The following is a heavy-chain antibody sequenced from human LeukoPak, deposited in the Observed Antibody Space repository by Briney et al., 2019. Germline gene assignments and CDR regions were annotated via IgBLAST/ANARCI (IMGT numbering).Heavy chain of an antibody. CDR1: GGSISSYY. D-gene: IGHD3-10*01. Sequence: PSETLSLTCTVSGGSISSYYWSWIRQPAGKGLEWIGRIYTSGSTNYNPSLKSRVTMSVDTSKNQFSLKLSSVTAADTAVYYCARGPGEYYYYYYYMDVWGKGTTVTVSS. V-gene: IGHV4-4*07. J-gene: IGHJ6*03. CDR2: IYTSGST. CDR3: ARGPGEYYYYYYYMDV.